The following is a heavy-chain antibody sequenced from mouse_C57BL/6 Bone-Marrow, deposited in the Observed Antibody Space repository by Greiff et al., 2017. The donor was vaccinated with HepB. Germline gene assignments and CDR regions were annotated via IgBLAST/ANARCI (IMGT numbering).Heavy chain of an antibody. CDR1: GFTFSDYG. Sequence: EVQRVESGGGLVKPGGSLKLSCAASGFTFSDYGMHWVRQAPEKGLEGVAYISSGSSTIYYADTVKGRFTISRDNAKNTLFLQMTSLRSEDTAMYYCARGDGYYVWYFDVWGTGTTVTVSS. CDR2: ISSGSSTI. CDR3: ARGDGYYVWYFDV. J-gene: IGHJ1*03. D-gene: IGHD2-3*01. V-gene: IGHV5-17*01.